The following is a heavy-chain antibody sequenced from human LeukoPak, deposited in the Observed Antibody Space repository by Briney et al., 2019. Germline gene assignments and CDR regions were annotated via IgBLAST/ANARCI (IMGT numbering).Heavy chain of an antibody. Sequence: ASVKVSCKASGYTFTSYDINWVRQATGQGLEWMGWMNPNSGNTGYAQKFQGRVTMTRNTPISTAYMELSSLRSEDTAVYYCARVTYYYDSSGYRNFDYWGQGTLVTVSS. CDR3: ARVTYYYDSSGYRNFDY. CDR2: MNPNSGNT. CDR1: GYTFTSYD. V-gene: IGHV1-8*01. D-gene: IGHD3-22*01. J-gene: IGHJ4*02.